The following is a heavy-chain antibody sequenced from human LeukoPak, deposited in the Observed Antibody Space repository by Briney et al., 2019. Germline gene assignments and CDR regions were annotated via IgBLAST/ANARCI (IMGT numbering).Heavy chain of an antibody. V-gene: IGHV1-18*04. J-gene: IGHJ6*03. CDR2: ISAYNGNT. CDR1: GYTFTGYY. Sequence: GASVKVSCKASGYTFTGYYMHWVRQAPGQGLEWMGWISAYNGNTNYAQKLQGRVTMTTDTSTSTAYMELRSLRSDDTAVYYCARESCSSTSCYYPGGYYYMDVWGKGTTVTVSS. D-gene: IGHD2-2*01. CDR3: ARESCSSTSCYYPGGYYYMDV.